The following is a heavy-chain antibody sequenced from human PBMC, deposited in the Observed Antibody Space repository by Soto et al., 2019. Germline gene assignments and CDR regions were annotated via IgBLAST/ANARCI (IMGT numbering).Heavy chain of an antibody. CDR3: ATYSGNYERYGVYYGMDV. D-gene: IGHD1-26*01. CDR2: ISGSGGST. J-gene: IGHJ6*02. CDR1: GFTFSNYA. V-gene: IGHV3-23*01. Sequence: GSLRLSCAASGFTFSNYAISWVRQAPGKGLEWVSSISGSGGSTYYADSVKGRFTISRDNSKNTLYRQMNSLRAEDTAVYYCATYSGNYERYGVYYGMDVWGQGTTVTVSS.